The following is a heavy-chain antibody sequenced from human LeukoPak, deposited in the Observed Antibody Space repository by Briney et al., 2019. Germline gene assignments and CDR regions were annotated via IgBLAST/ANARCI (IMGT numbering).Heavy chain of an antibody. Sequence: ASVTVSCKASGYTFTNYGISWVRQAPGQGLEWMGWISGYNGNTKYAQKLQGRVTMTTDTSTSTAYMELRSLRSDDTAVYYCARDAREVLLWFGEFFPWGQGTLVTVSS. CDR1: GYTFTNYG. CDR3: ARDAREVLLWFGEFFP. CDR2: ISGYNGNT. D-gene: IGHD3-10*01. J-gene: IGHJ5*02. V-gene: IGHV1-18*01.